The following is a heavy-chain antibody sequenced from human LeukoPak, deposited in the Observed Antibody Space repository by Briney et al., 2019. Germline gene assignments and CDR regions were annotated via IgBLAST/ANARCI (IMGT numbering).Heavy chain of an antibody. Sequence: ASVKVSCKASGYTFTSYYMHWVRQAPGQGLEWMGIINPSGGSTSYAQKFQGRVTMTRDTSTSTVYMDLSSLRSEDTAVYYCARDRRWERMRMPIDYWGQGTLVTVSS. CDR2: INPSGGST. V-gene: IGHV1-46*01. J-gene: IGHJ4*02. CDR1: GYTFTSYY. D-gene: IGHD1-26*01. CDR3: ARDRRWERMRMPIDY.